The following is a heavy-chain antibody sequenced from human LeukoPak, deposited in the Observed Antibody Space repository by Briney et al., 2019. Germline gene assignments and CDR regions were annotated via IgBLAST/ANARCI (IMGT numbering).Heavy chain of an antibody. CDR1: GFTFSSYG. V-gene: IGHV3-30*02. D-gene: IGHD4-23*01. Sequence: QSGGSLRLSCAASGFTFSSYGMHWVRQAPGKGLEWVAFIRYDGSNKYHADSVRGRFTISRDSSKNTMYLQMNSLRPEDTAVYYCAKAVPRTGNIDYWGQGTLVTVSS. CDR2: IRYDGSNK. J-gene: IGHJ4*02. CDR3: AKAVPRTGNIDY.